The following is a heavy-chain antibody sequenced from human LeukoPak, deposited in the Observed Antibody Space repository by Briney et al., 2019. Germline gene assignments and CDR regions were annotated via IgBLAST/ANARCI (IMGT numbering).Heavy chain of an antibody. CDR2: IYHSGST. D-gene: IGHD3-10*01. J-gene: IGHJ4*02. CDR3: ARGYYGSGSDY. V-gene: IGHV4-30-2*01. Sequence: PSETLSLTCAVSGGSISSGGYSWSWIRQPPGKGLEWIGYIYHSGSTYYNPSLKSRVTISVDTSKNQFSLKLSSVTAADTAVYYCARGYYGSGSDYWGQGTLVTVSS. CDR1: GGSISSGGYS.